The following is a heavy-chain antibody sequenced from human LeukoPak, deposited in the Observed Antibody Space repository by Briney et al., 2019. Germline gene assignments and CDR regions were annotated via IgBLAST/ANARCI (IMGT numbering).Heavy chain of an antibody. Sequence: ASVKVSCKTSGYPFSDYYIHWIRQASGQGLESMGWIDPKNGDTKYAQRSQGRLTISMDTSIDTVYMELSSLRYDDTAVFYCARLPALWRQGTLVTVSS. CDR2: IDPKNGDT. CDR1: GYPFSDYY. V-gene: IGHV1-2*02. CDR3: ARLPAL. J-gene: IGHJ4*02.